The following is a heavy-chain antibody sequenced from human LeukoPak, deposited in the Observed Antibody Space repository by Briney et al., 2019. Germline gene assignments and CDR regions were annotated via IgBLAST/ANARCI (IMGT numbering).Heavy chain of an antibody. D-gene: IGHD3-10*01. CDR3: ARANPRRITKFDY. CDR1: GYTFTTYG. CDR2: ISAYNGNT. J-gene: IGHJ4*02. V-gene: IGHV1-18*01. Sequence: ASVNVSYKASGYTFTTYGISSWRQSPGQGLGWMGWISAYNGNTNYAQTLQGRVTITTDTSTSTAYLEMRSLRSDDTAVYYCARANPRRITKFDYWGQGTLVTVSS.